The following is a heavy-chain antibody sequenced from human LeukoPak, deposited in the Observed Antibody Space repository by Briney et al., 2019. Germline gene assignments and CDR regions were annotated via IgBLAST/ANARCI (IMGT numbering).Heavy chain of an antibody. CDR3: ANENADYYGSGSRDY. CDR1: GFTFSSYA. D-gene: IGHD3-10*01. J-gene: IGHJ4*02. Sequence: QSGGSLRLSCAASGFTFSSYAMSWVRQAPGRGLEWVSAISGSGGSTYYADSVKGRFTISRDNSKNTLYLQMNSLRAEDTAVYYCANENADYYGSGSRDYWGQGTLVTVSS. V-gene: IGHV3-23*01. CDR2: ISGSGGST.